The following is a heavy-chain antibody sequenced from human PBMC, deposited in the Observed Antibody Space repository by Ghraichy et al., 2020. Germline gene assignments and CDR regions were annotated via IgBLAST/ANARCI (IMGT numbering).Heavy chain of an antibody. CDR3: ARGRSIGQQQLVGPVGATKGGFDY. V-gene: IGHV4-34*01. Sequence: SETLSLTCAVYGGSFSGYYWSWIRQPPGKGLEWIGEINHSGSTNYNPSLKSRVTISVDTSKNQFSLKLSSVTAADTAVYYCARGRSIGQQQLVGPVGATKGGFDYWGQGTLVTVSS. D-gene: IGHD6-13*01. CDR2: INHSGST. CDR1: GGSFSGYY. J-gene: IGHJ4*02.